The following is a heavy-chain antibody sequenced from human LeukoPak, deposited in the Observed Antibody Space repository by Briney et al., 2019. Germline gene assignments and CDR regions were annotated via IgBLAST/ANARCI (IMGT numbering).Heavy chain of an antibody. CDR3: VSFPGFYFDY. J-gene: IGHJ4*02. CDR2: IYYSGST. CDR1: GGSISSYY. Sequence: TSETLSLTCTVSGGSISSYYWSWIRQPPGKGLEWIGYIYYSGSTNYNPSLKSRVTISVDTSKRQFSLKLSSVTAADTAVYYCVSFPGFYFDYWGRGILVTVSS. V-gene: IGHV4-59*01.